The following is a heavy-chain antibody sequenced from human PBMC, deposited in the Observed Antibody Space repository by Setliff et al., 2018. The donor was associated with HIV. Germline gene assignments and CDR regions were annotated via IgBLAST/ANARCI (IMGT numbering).Heavy chain of an antibody. J-gene: IGHJ4*02. V-gene: IGHV4-34*01. CDR1: GGSFSDYY. Sequence: SETLSLTCAVYGGSFSDYYWTWIRQSPGKGLEWIGEINHRGSTNYNPSLKSRVTVSVDTSKNQFSLKLGSVTAADTAVYYCASLPPLYDSSGYYFDYWGQGTLVTVSS. CDR3: ASLPPLYDSSGYYFDY. D-gene: IGHD3-22*01. CDR2: INHRGST.